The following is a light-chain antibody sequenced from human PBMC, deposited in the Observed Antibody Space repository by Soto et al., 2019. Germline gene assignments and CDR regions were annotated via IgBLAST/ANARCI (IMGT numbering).Light chain of an antibody. CDR2: GAS. Sequence: EIVLTQSPGTLSLSPGERATLSCRASQSVSSSYLAWYQQKPGQAPRLLIYGASSRATGIPDRFSGSGSGTDFSLTSSRLEPEDFAVYYCQQYGISPWTFGQGTKVEIK. J-gene: IGKJ1*01. V-gene: IGKV3-20*01. CDR3: QQYGISPWT. CDR1: QSVSSSY.